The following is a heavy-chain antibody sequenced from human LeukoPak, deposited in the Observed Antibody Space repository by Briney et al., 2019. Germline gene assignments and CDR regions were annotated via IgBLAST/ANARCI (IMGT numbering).Heavy chain of an antibody. CDR3: ARDVAQRITMVRGVSEPFDY. Sequence: ASVKVSCKASGYTFTSYGISWVRQAPGQGLEWMGWISAYNGNTNYAQKLQGRVIMTTDTSTSTAYMELRSLRSDDTAVYYCARDVAQRITMVRGVSEPFDYWGQGTLVTVSS. V-gene: IGHV1-18*01. CDR2: ISAYNGNT. CDR1: GYTFTSYG. D-gene: IGHD3-10*01. J-gene: IGHJ4*02.